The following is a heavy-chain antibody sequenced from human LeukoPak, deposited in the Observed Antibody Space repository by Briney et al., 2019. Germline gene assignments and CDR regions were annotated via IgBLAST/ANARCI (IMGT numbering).Heavy chain of an antibody. V-gene: IGHV5-51*01. Sequence: GESLKISCKGSGYSFTSYWLGWVRQMPGKGLEWMGIICPGDSDTRYSPSFQGQVTISADKSISTAYLQWSSLKASDTALYYCARQGDYDSSVPFDPWGQGTLVTVSS. J-gene: IGHJ5*02. CDR3: ARQGDYDSSVPFDP. CDR1: GYSFTSYW. D-gene: IGHD3-22*01. CDR2: ICPGDSDT.